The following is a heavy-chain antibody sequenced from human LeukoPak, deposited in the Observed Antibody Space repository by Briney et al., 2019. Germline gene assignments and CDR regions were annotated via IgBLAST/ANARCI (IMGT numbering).Heavy chain of an antibody. V-gene: IGHV1-69*13. J-gene: IGHJ4*02. CDR1: GGTFSSYA. Sequence: SVKVSCKASGGTFSSYASSWVRQAPGQGLEWMGGIIPIFGTANYAQKFQGRVTITADESTSTAYMELSSLRSEDTAVYYCASSRTAMVVTDYYFDYWGQGTLVTVSS. CDR2: IIPIFGTA. CDR3: ASSRTAMVVTDYYFDY. D-gene: IGHD2-15*01.